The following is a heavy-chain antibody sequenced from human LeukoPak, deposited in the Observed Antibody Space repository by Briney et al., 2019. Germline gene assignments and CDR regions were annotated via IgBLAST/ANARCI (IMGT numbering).Heavy chain of an antibody. CDR2: IYYSGST. D-gene: IGHD1-26*01. CDR3: ARPLIVGATSDAFDI. Sequence: SETLSLTCTVSGGSISSSSYYWGWIRQPPGKGLEWIGSIYYSGSTYYNPSLKSRVTISVDTSKNQFSLKLSSVTAADTAVYYCARPLIVGATSDAFDIWGQGTMLTVSS. V-gene: IGHV4-39*01. CDR1: GGSISSSSYY. J-gene: IGHJ3*02.